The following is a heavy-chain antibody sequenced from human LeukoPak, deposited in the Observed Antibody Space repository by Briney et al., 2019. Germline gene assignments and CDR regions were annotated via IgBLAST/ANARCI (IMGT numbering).Heavy chain of an antibody. Sequence: PGGSLRLSCAASGFTFSDYAMSWVRQAPGKGLEWVSVTSGSGGVTYYSDSVKGRFTISRDSSRNTLSLQMNSLRGGDTAVYYCARVLWRQLAHFDYWGQGTLVTVSS. CDR3: ARVLWRQLAHFDY. CDR1: GFTFSDYA. J-gene: IGHJ4*02. CDR2: TSGSGGVT. D-gene: IGHD1-1*01. V-gene: IGHV3-23*01.